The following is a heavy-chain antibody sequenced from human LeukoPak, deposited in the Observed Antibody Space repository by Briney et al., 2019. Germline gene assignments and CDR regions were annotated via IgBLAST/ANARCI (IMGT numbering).Heavy chain of an antibody. CDR2: ISSSDTI. Sequence: GGSLRLSCAASGFTFSSYEMNWVRRAPGKGLEWISYISSSDTIYYADSVKGRFTISRDNAKNSLYLQMNSLRAEDTAVYYCTRDLPVDWGQGTLVTVSS. J-gene: IGHJ4*02. CDR3: TRDLPVD. V-gene: IGHV3-48*03. CDR1: GFTFSSYE.